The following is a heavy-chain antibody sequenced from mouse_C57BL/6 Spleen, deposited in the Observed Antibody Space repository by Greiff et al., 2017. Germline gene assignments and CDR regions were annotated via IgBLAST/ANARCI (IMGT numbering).Heavy chain of an antibody. CDR1: GYAFSSYW. CDR3: ASPYYYGSTYYAMDY. D-gene: IGHD1-1*01. CDR2: IYPGDGDT. J-gene: IGHJ4*01. Sequence: QVQLQQSGAELVKPGASVKISCKASGYAFSSYWMNWVKQRPGKGLEWIGQIYPGDGDTNYNGNFKGKATLTADKSSSTAYMQLSSLTSEDSAVYFCASPYYYGSTYYAMDYWGQGTSVTVSS. V-gene: IGHV1-80*01.